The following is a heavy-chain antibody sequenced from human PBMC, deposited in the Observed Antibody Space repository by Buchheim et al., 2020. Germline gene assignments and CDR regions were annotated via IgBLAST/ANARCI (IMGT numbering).Heavy chain of an antibody. CDR1: GYTFIDYY. D-gene: IGHD3-3*01. Sequence: QVQLVQSGAEVKKPGASVKVSCKASGYTFIDYYVHWVRQAPGQGLQWMGRIHPNSGGTTSSPKFQGRVTMTSNTSISTAYMVLSSLRSDDAVVYYCARGNYDFWSTVDYWGQGTL. CDR3: ARGNYDFWSTVDY. V-gene: IGHV1-2*05. J-gene: IGHJ4*02. CDR2: IHPNSGGT.